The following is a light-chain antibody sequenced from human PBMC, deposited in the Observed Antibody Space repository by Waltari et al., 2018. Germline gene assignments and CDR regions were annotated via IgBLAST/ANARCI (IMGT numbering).Light chain of an antibody. CDR2: EVT. CDR3: TSYTSSGTLL. CDR1: SSDVGGYNR. J-gene: IGLJ2*01. V-gene: IGLV2-18*02. Sequence: QSALTQPPSVSGSPGQSVTISCTGTSSDVGGYNRVSWYQQPPGTAPKLMIYEVTYRPSGVPDRFSGPKSGNTASLTISGLQAEDEADYYCTSYTSSGTLLFGGGTKLTVV.